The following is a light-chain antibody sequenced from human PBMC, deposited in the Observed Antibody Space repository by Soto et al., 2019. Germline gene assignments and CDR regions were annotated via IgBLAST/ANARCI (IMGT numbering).Light chain of an antibody. CDR3: SSYTTSSTLEV. Sequence: QSVLTQSASVSGSPGQSITISSTGTSSDVGGYKFVSWYQQHPGKVPRLMIYEVSNRPSGVSNRFSGSKSGNTASLTISGLQAEDEADYYCSSYTTSSTLEVFGPGTKVTVL. V-gene: IGLV2-14*01. CDR1: SSDVGGYKF. J-gene: IGLJ1*01. CDR2: EVS.